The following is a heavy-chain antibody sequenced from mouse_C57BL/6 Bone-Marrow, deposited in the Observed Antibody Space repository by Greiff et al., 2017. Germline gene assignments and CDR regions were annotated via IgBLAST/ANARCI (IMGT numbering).Heavy chain of an antibody. CDR1: GYSITSGYY. V-gene: IGHV3-6*01. J-gene: IGHJ2*01. D-gene: IGHD1-1*01. CDR2: ISYDGSN. CDR3: VLLRGYYFDY. Sequence: DVKLLESGPGLVKPSQSLSLTCSVTGYSITSGYYWNWIRQFPGNKLEWMGYISYDGSNNYNPSLKNRISITRDTSKNQFFLKLNSVTTEDTATYYCVLLRGYYFDYWGQGTTLTVSS.